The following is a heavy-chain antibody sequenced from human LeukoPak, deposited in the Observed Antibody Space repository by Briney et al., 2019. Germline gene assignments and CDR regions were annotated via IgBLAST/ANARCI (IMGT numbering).Heavy chain of an antibody. CDR1: GGSISSYY. D-gene: IGHD6-19*01. J-gene: IGHJ1*01. CDR2: IYYSGST. V-gene: IGHV4-59*01. CDR3: ARGGWYPESFQH. Sequence: SETLSLTRTVSGGSISSYYWSWIRQPPGKGLEWIGYIYYSGSTNYNPSLKSRVTISVDTSKNQFSLKLSSVTAADTAVYYCARGGWYPESFQHWGQGALVTVSS.